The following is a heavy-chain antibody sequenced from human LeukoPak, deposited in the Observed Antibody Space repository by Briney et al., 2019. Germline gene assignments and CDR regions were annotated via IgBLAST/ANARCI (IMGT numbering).Heavy chain of an antibody. CDR2: ISYDGSNK. D-gene: IGHD3-10*01. Sequence: PGRSLRLSCAASGFIFSSYAMHWVRQAPGKGLEWVAVISYDGSNKYYADSVKGRFTISRDNSKNTLYLQMNTLRAEDTAVYYCARTYYYGSGSYLHWGQGTLVTVSS. CDR1: GFIFSSYA. J-gene: IGHJ4*02. CDR3: ARTYYYGSGSYLH. V-gene: IGHV3-30-3*01.